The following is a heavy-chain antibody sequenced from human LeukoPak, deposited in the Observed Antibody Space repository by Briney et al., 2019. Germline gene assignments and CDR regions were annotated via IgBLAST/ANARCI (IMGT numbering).Heavy chain of an antibody. D-gene: IGHD3-22*01. CDR2: INSSGSTI. J-gene: IGHJ4*02. CDR3: ARDKGTYYYDSSPEGY. V-gene: IGHV3-48*03. Sequence: GGSLRLSCAASGFTFSSYEMNCVRQAPGKGLEWVSYINSSGSTIYYADSVKGRFTISRDNAKNSLYLQMNSLRAEDTAVYYCARDKGTYYYDSSPEGYWGQGTLVTVSS. CDR1: GFTFSSYE.